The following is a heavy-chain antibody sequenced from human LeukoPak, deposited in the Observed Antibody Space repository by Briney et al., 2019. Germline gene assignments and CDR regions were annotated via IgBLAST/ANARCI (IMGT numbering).Heavy chain of an antibody. CDR3: ARNGEVGDDILTAIDY. CDR1: GGTFSSYA. V-gene: IGHV1-2*02. D-gene: IGHD3-9*01. CDR2: INPNSGGT. J-gene: IGHJ4*02. Sequence: GASVKVSCKASGGTFSSYAISWVRQAPGQGLEWMGWINPNSGGTNYAQKFQGRVTMTRDTSISTAYMELSRLRSDDTAVYYCARNGEVGDDILTAIDYWGQGTLVTVSS.